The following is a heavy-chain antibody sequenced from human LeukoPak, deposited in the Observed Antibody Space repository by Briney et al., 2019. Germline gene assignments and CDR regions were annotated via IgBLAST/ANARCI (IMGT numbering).Heavy chain of an antibody. V-gene: IGHV3-48*04. CDR1: GFTFSSYS. D-gene: IGHD1-7*01. CDR2: ISSSSSTI. Sequence: QSGGSLRLSCAASGFTFSSYSMNWVRQAPGKGLEWVSYISSSSSTIYYADSVKGRFTISRDNAKNSLYLQMNSLRAEDTAVYYCARDTGSPQNYDLLFDYWGQGTLVTVSS. CDR3: ARDTGSPQNYDLLFDY. J-gene: IGHJ4*02.